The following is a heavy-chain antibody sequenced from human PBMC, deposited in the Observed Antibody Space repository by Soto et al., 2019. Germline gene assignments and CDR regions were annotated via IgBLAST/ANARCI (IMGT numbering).Heavy chain of an antibody. CDR1: VASINIPNW. CDR2: VRHNGMT. CDR3: VRVRYSYDTSGYSYSDPFRGMDV. Sequence: SETLSLTCAFSVASINIPNWGSWFRQPPVKGLEWIVEVRHNGMTNSSPSLKSRVTISVDTSNNQFSLNLTSVTAAETGVYYCVRVRYSYDTSGYSYSDPFRGMDVWGQGTTVTVSS. D-gene: IGHD3-22*01. J-gene: IGHJ6*01. V-gene: IGHV4-4*02.